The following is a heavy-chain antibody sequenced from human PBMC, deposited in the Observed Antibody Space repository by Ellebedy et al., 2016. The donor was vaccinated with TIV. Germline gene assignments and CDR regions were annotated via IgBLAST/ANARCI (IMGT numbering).Heavy chain of an antibody. J-gene: IGHJ4*02. V-gene: IGHV1-69*05. Sequence: SVKVSCXASGGTFSSYAISWVRQAPGQGLEWMGGIIPIFGTANYAQKFQGRVTMTRDTSTSTVYMELSSLRSEDTAVYYCAREVANYFDYWGQGTLVTVSS. CDR2: IIPIFGTA. CDR1: GGTFSSYA. D-gene: IGHD2-15*01. CDR3: AREVANYFDY.